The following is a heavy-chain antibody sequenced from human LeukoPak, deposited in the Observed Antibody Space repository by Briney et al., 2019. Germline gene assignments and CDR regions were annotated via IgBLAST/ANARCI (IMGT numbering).Heavy chain of an antibody. Sequence: GGSLRLPCTASGFTLSSSWMIWVRQAPGKGLEWVANIRQDGSVKNYVDSVKGRFTISRDNAKNSLYLQMNSLRAEDTAVYYCANRGFWGQGTLVTVSS. CDR2: IRQDGSVK. V-gene: IGHV3-7*05. CDR1: GFTLSSSW. CDR3: ANRGF. J-gene: IGHJ4*02.